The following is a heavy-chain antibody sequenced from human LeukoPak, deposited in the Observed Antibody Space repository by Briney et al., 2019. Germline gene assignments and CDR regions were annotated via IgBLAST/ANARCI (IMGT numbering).Heavy chain of an antibody. CDR2: SASGGAT. Sequence: GGSLRLSCAASEFTFSNYAMNWVRRAPGKGLEWVSTSASGGATHYADSVKGRFTVSRDDSKNTLSLQMNSLRAEDTAVYYCAKNWGNDNWGQGTLVTVSS. V-gene: IGHV3-23*01. J-gene: IGHJ4*02. CDR3: AKNWGNDN. D-gene: IGHD7-27*01. CDR1: EFTFSNYA.